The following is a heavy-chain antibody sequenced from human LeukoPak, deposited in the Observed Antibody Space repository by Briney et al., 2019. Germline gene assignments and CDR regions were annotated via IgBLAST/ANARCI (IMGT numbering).Heavy chain of an antibody. Sequence: GGSLRLSCAASGFTFCTYAMKWVRQAPGKGLEWVSHIDSRGTYILYADSVKGRLTISRDNAKNSLYMQVSSLRAEDTAVYYCARDSERSGALDYWGQGTLVTVSS. CDR3: ARDSERSGALDY. CDR1: GFTFCTYA. D-gene: IGHD5-12*01. J-gene: IGHJ4*02. V-gene: IGHV3-21*05. CDR2: IDSRGTYI.